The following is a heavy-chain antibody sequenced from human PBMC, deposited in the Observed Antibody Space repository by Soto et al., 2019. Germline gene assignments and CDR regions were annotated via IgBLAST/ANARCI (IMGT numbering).Heavy chain of an antibody. D-gene: IGHD6-6*01. J-gene: IGHJ4*02. CDR1: GFTFSTYS. CDR3: ARSQVIAARPYYFDY. Sequence: GGSLRLSCAAFGFTFSTYSMNWVRQAPGKGLEWVSSISSSSSDIYYADSVKGRFTVSRDNTKNSLYLQMNSLRAEDTAVYYCARSQVIAARPYYFDYWGQGTLVTVSS. V-gene: IGHV3-21*01. CDR2: ISSSSSDI.